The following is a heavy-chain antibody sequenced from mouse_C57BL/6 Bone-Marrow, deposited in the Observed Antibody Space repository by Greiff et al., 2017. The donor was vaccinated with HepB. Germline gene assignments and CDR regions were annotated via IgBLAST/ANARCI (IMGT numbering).Heavy chain of an antibody. CDR2: IHPNSGST. D-gene: IGHD2-4*01. Sequence: QVQLQQPGAELVKPGASVKLSCKASGYTFTSYWMHWVKQRPGQGLEWIGMIHPNSGSTNYNEKFKSKATLTVDKSSSTAYMQLSSLTSEDSAVYYCARSRGLRSGFAYWGQGTLVTVSA. J-gene: IGHJ3*01. CDR1: GYTFTSYW. V-gene: IGHV1-64*01. CDR3: ARSRGLRSGFAY.